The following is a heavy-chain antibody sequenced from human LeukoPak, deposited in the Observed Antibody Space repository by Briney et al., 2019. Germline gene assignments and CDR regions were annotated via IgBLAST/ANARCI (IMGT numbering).Heavy chain of an antibody. J-gene: IGHJ4*02. Sequence: GGSLRLSCAASGFTFSSYAMHWVRQAPGKGLEWVAVISYDGSDKYYADSVKGRFTISRDNSKNTLYLQMNSLRAEDTAVYHCARGSYYYDSSAYYSPSYYFDYWGQGTLVTVSS. V-gene: IGHV3-30-3*01. CDR1: GFTFSSYA. CDR3: ARGSYYYDSSAYYSPSYYFDY. CDR2: ISYDGSDK. D-gene: IGHD3-22*01.